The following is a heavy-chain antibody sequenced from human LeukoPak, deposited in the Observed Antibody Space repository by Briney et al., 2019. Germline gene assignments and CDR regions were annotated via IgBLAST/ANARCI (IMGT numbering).Heavy chain of an antibody. D-gene: IGHD3-22*01. CDR2: IYYSGST. J-gene: IGHJ4*02. CDR3: ARGGGYYYDSSGYYSDY. V-gene: IGHV4-30-4*08. CDR1: GGSISSGDYY. Sequence: SETLSLTCTVSGGSISSGDYYWSWIRQPPGKGLEWIGYIYYSGSTYYNPSLKSRVTISVDTSKNQFSLKLSSVTAADTAVYHCARGGGYYYDSSGYYSDYWGQGTLVTVSS.